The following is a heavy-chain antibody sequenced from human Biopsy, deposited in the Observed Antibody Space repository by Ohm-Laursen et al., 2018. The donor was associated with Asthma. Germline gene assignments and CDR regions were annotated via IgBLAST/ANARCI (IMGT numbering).Heavy chain of an antibody. CDR1: GFAVSRDH. CDR3: AKEQYYDFWSGHPI. V-gene: IGHV3-66*02. CDR2: IYSGGTS. J-gene: IGHJ3*02. Sequence: SLRLSCSASGFAVSRDHMFWVRQAPGKGLEWVSVIYSGGTSHTADSVKGRFTISRDNSKNTLYLQMNSLRAEDTAVYYCAKEQYYDFWSGHPIWGQGTRVTVSS. D-gene: IGHD3-3*01.